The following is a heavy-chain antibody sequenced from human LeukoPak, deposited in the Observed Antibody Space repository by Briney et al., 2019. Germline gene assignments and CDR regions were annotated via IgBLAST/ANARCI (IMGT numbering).Heavy chain of an antibody. D-gene: IGHD2-15*01. CDR1: GGSFSGYY. CDR3: ARGLRLLPPRFDI. J-gene: IGHJ3*02. CDR2: INHSGST. Sequence: PSETLSLTCAVYGGSFSGYYWSWIRQPPGKGLEWIGEINHSGSTNHNPSLKSRVTISVDTSKNQFSLKLSSVTAADTAMYYCARGLRLLPPRFDIWGQGTMVTVSS. V-gene: IGHV4-34*01.